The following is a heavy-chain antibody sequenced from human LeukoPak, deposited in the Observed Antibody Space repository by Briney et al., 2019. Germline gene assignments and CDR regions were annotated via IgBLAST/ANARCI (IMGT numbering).Heavy chain of an antibody. V-gene: IGHV3-30*18. CDR1: GFTFRHYG. D-gene: IGHD2-21*02. CDR2: MSADGTNK. Sequence: GRSLRLSCAASGFTFRHYGMHWVRQAPGKGLEWVAVMSADGTNKYYADSVKGRFTISRDNSKNTLYLQMNSLRVEDTAVYFCAKDQWAYCGGDCYSSDYWGQGTLVTVSS. CDR3: AKDQWAYCGGDCYSSDY. J-gene: IGHJ4*02.